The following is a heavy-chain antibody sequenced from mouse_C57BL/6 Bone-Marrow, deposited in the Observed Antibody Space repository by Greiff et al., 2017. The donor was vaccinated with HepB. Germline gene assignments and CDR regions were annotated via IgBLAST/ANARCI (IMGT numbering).Heavy chain of an antibody. Sequence: QVQLQQPGAELVKPGASVKMSCKASGYTFTSYWITWVKQRPGQGLEWIGDIYPGSGSTNYKEKFKSKSTLTVDKSSTTAYMQLSSLTSVDSAVYYCAIYMDYDTRFAFWGPGTLVTVSA. CDR2: IYPGSGST. CDR1: GYTFTSYW. CDR3: AIYMDYDTRFAF. J-gene: IGHJ3*01. D-gene: IGHD2-4*01. V-gene: IGHV1-55*01.